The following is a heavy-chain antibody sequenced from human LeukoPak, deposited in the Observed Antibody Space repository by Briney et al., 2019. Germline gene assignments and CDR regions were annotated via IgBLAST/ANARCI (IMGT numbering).Heavy chain of an antibody. CDR3: ARDFSYYYDSSGLFDY. Sequence: GGSLRPYCAASGFTFSSYSMNCVRQAPGKGLEWVSYISSSSSTIYYADSVKGRFTISRDNAKNSLYLQMNSLRAEDTAVYYCARDFSYYYDSSGLFDYWGQGTLVTVSS. CDR1: GFTFSSYS. V-gene: IGHV3-48*01. J-gene: IGHJ4*02. CDR2: ISSSSSTI. D-gene: IGHD3-22*01.